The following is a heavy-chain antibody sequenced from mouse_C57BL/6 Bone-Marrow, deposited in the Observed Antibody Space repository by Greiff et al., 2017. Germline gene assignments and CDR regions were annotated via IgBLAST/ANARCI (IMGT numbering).Heavy chain of an antibody. Sequence: VQLQQSGAELVRPGASVKLSCTASGFNIKDDYMHWVKQRPEQGLEWIGWIDPENGDTEYASKFQGKATITADTSSNTAYLQLSSLTSEDTAVYYCTTGGGSSLFDYWGQGTTLTDSS. D-gene: IGHD1-1*01. V-gene: IGHV14-4*01. CDR1: GFNIKDDY. CDR3: TTGGGSSLFDY. CDR2: IDPENGDT. J-gene: IGHJ2*01.